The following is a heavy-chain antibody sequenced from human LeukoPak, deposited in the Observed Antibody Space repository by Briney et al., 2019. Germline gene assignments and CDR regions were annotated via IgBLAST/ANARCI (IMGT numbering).Heavy chain of an antibody. D-gene: IGHD1-26*01. CDR2: INSDGSST. V-gene: IGHV3-74*01. Sequence: GGSLRLSCAASGFTFSSYWMHWVRQAPGKGLVWVPRINSDGSSTSYADSVKGRFTISRDNAKNTLYLQMDSLRAEDTAMYYCARGTGSYYSLGYWGQGTLVTVSS. CDR1: GFTFSSYW. J-gene: IGHJ4*02. CDR3: ARGTGSYYSLGY.